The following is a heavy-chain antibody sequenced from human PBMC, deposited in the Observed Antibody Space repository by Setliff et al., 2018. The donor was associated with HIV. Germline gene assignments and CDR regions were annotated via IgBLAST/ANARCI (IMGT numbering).Heavy chain of an antibody. V-gene: IGHV3-53*01. Sequence: PGGSLRLSCEASGFIVRGNYMSWVRQAPGKGLEWVSILYNDGRSYYADSVKGRFTLSRDSSKNTLYLQMNSLRAEDTAVYYCARDRGVYYYYYYMDVWGKGTTVTVSS. CDR1: GFIVRGNY. CDR2: LYNDGRS. J-gene: IGHJ6*03. CDR3: ARDRGVYYYYYYMDV.